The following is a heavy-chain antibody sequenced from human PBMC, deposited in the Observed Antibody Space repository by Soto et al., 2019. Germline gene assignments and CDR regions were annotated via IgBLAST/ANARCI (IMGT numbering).Heavy chain of an antibody. Sequence: SVKVSCKASGGTFSSYSISWVRQAPGQGLEWMGGIIPIFGTANYAQKFQGRVTITADESTSTAYMELSSLRSEDTAVYYCARVFEPTYYFDYWGQGTLVTV. D-gene: IGHD2-21*01. CDR3: ARVFEPTYYFDY. J-gene: IGHJ4*02. CDR2: IIPIFGTA. V-gene: IGHV1-69*13. CDR1: GGTFSSYS.